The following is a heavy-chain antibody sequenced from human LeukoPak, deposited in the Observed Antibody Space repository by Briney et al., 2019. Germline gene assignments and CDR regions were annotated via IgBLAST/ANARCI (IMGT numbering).Heavy chain of an antibody. V-gene: IGHV1-18*01. J-gene: IGHJ5*02. CDR3: ARVGVLVVFNWFDP. D-gene: IGHD2-15*01. CDR1: GYTFNTFG. Sequence: ASVKVSCKASGYTFNTFGVTWVRQAPGQGLEWMGWFNAYNGNTHYEQKFQGRVTMTTDTSTNTAYMELRSLRSDDTAVYYCARVGVLVVFNWFDPWGQGTLVTVSS. CDR2: FNAYNGNT.